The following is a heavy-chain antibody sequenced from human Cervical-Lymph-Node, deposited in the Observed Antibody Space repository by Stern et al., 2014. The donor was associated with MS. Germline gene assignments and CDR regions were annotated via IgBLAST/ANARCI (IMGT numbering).Heavy chain of an antibody. CDR3: ARDVGMDI. V-gene: IGHV4-59*01. J-gene: IGHJ3*02. Sequence: VQLQESGPGLVKPSETLSLTCTVSGVSISIYYWSWIPQPPGKGLECIGYIYHSGSTTYNPSFKSRVSMSVDTSKNQFSLNLSSVTAADTAVYYCARDVGMDIWGQGTMVTVSS. CDR1: GVSISIYY. CDR2: IYHSGST. D-gene: IGHD1-1*01.